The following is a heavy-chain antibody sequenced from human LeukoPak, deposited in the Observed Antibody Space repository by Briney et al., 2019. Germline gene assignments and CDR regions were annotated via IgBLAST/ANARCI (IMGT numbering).Heavy chain of an antibody. V-gene: IGHV1-2*02. CDR3: ASSTIAAAGTSMDY. CDR1: GYTFTGYY. D-gene: IGHD6-13*01. Sequence: GASVKVSCKASGYTFTGYYIHWVRQAPGQGLEWMGWINPNSGGTNSAQQFQGRVTLTRDTSISTVYMELSRLTSDDTAVYYCASSTIAAAGTSMDYWGQGTLVTVSS. CDR2: INPNSGGT. J-gene: IGHJ4*02.